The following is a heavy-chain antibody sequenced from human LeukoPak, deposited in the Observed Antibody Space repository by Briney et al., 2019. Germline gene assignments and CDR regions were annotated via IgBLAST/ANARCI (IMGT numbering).Heavy chain of an antibody. J-gene: IGHJ4*02. CDR1: GATFSDYS. V-gene: IGHV1-69*04. CDR3: ARDQPRARYFAS. CDR2: IIPILNVP. Sequence: ASVKVSCKASGATFSDYSISWVRQAPGQGLEWTGRIIPILNVPNYARKFEGRVAITADKSTSTAYMELRSLKSEDTTVYYCARDQPRARYFASWGQGTPVTVSS. D-gene: IGHD1-14*01.